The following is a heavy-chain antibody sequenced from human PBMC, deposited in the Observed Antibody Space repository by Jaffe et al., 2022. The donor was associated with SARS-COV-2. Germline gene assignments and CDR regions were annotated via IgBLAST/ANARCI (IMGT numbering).Heavy chain of an antibody. CDR3: AREQGYSYGPYYFDY. V-gene: IGHV4-61*02. J-gene: IGHJ4*02. CDR1: GGSISSGSYY. Sequence: QVQLQESGPGLVKPSQTLSLTCTVSGGSISSGSYYWSWIRQPAGKGLEWIGRIYTSGSTNYNPSLKSRVTISVDTSKNQFSLKLSSVTAADTAVYYCAREQGYSYGPYYFDYWGQGTLVTVSS. CDR2: IYTSGST. D-gene: IGHD5-18*01.